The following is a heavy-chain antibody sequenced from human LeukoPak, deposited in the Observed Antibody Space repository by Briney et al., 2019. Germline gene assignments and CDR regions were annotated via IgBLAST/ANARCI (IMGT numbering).Heavy chain of an antibody. D-gene: IGHD2-15*01. CDR1: GISVSNKY. CDR2: ISNHGTT. Sequence: GGALETSLAAAGISVSNKYGIWVRPAPGMGVGGGSVISNHGTTYYADSVKGRFTISRDNAKNSLYLQMNSLRAEDTAVYYCASPCSGGSCYSGGSFDYWGQGTLVTVSS. J-gene: IGHJ4*02. V-gene: IGHV3-53*01. CDR3: ASPCSGGSCYSGGSFDY.